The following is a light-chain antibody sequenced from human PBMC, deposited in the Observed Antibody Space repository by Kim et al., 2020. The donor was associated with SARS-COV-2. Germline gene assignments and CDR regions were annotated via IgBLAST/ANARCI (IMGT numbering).Light chain of an antibody. V-gene: IGLV1-40*01. CDR2: RNT. CDR3: QSFDNTRSGWV. CDR1: SSTVWAGYD. Sequence: GQSVTISCTGNSSTVWAGYDVHWYQQLPGTAPKLLIYRNTNRPSVPDRFSGSQSGTSASLAITGLQAEDEADYYCQSFDNTRSGWVFGGGTQLTVL. J-gene: IGLJ2*01.